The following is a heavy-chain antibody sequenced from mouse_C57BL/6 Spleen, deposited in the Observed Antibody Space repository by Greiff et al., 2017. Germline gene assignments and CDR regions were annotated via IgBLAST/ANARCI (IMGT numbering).Heavy chain of an antibody. CDR1: GYTFTSYW. J-gene: IGHJ4*01. V-gene: IGHV1-50*01. CDR2: IDPSDSYT. D-gene: IGHD1-1*01. CDR3: ARGGGSRDYAMDY. Sequence: QVQLKQPGAELVKPGASVKLSCKASGYTFTSYWMQWVKQRPGQGLEWIGEIDPSDSYTNYNQKFKGKATLTVDTSSSTAYMQLSSLTSEDSAVYYCARGGGSRDYAMDYWGQGTSVTVSS.